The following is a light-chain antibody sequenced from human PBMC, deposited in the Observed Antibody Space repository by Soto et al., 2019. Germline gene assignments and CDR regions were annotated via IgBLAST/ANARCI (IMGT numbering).Light chain of an antibody. Sequence: EIVLTQSPGTLSLSPGERATLSCRASQSINSIYFAWYQHKAGQAPRLLIYGVSRRATGIPDRFSGSGSGTDFTLTISRLESEDLAVYYCQQYGSPPYTFGQGTKLEIK. V-gene: IGKV3-20*01. J-gene: IGKJ2*01. CDR3: QQYGSPPYT. CDR1: QSINSIY. CDR2: GVS.